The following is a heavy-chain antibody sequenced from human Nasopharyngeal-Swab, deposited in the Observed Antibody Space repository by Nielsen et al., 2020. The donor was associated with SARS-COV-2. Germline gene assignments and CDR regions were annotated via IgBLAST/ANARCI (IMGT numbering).Heavy chain of an antibody. V-gene: IGHV1-24*01. CDR1: GYTLTELS. J-gene: IGHJ6*02. CDR3: AGYGPYCGGDCQPDDYYYYYGMDV. Sequence: ASVKVPRKVSGYTLTELSMHWVRQAPGKGLEGMGGFDPEDGETIYAQKFQGRVTMTEDTSTDTAYMELSSLRFEDTAVYYCAGYGPYCGGDCQPDDYYYYYGMDVWGQGTTVTVSS. D-gene: IGHD2-21*02. CDR2: FDPEDGET.